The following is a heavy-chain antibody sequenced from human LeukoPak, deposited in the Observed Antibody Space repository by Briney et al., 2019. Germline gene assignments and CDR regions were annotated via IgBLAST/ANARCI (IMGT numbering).Heavy chain of an antibody. CDR3: ASSLIYSGSYYRYFQH. CDR1: GYTFTSYD. D-gene: IGHD1-26*01. J-gene: IGHJ1*01. Sequence: GASVKVSCKASGYTFTSYDINWVRQATGQGLEWMGWMNPNSGNTGYAQKFQGRVTITTDESTSTAYMELSSLRSEDTAVYYCASSLIYSGSYYRYFQHWGQGALVTVSS. CDR2: MNPNSGNT. V-gene: IGHV1-8*03.